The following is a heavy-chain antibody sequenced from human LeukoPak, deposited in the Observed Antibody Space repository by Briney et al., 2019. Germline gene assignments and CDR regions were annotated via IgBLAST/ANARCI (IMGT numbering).Heavy chain of an antibody. J-gene: IGHJ4*02. CDR2: IWYDGSNK. Sequence: GGSLRLSCAASGFTFSSYGMHWVRQAPGKGLEWVAVIWYDGSNKYYADSVKGRFTISRDNSKNTLYLQMNSLRAEDTAVHYCAKDLRFSYFDYWGQGTLVTVSS. V-gene: IGHV3-33*06. D-gene: IGHD3-3*01. CDR1: GFTFSSYG. CDR3: AKDLRFSYFDY.